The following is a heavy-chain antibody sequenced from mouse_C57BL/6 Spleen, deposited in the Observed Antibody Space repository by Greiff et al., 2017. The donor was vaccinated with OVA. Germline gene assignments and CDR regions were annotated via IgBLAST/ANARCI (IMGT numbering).Heavy chain of an antibody. CDR2: ISDGGSYT. D-gene: IGHD2-2*01. CDR1: GFTFSSYA. CDR3: ARVGYYPDY. J-gene: IGHJ2*01. V-gene: IGHV5-4*03. Sequence: EVKLQESGGGLVKPGGSLKLSCAASGFTFSSYAMSWVRQTPEKRLEWVATISDGGSYTYYPDNVKGRFTISRDNAKNNLYLQMSHLKAEDTAMYYCARVGYYPDYWGQGTTLTVSS.